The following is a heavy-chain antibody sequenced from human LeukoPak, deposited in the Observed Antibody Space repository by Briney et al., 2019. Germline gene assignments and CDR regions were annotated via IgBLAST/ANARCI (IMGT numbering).Heavy chain of an antibody. Sequence: TGGSLRLSCAASGFSFRSCWMHRVRQAPGKELVWVSRINGDGSTTNYADSVRGRFTISRDYAKNTLYLQMNSLRADDSAVYFCASLVGGYYPPVEAFDVWGQGTMVTVSS. D-gene: IGHD3-3*01. J-gene: IGHJ3*01. CDR2: INGDGSTT. CDR1: GFSFRSCW. CDR3: ASLVGGYYPPVEAFDV. V-gene: IGHV3-74*01.